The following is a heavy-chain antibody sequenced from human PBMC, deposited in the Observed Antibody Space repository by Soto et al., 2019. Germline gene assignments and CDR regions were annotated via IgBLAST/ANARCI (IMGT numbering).Heavy chain of an antibody. D-gene: IGHD6-6*01. CDR2: INPNSGGT. J-gene: IGHJ4*02. CDR1: GYTFTGYY. V-gene: IGHV1-2*02. Sequence: ASVKVSCKASGYTFTGYYMHWVRQAPGQGLEWMGWINPNSGGTNYARKFQGRVTMTRDTSISTAYMELSRLRSDDTAVYYCARGYPHLYRSSSELDYWGQGTLVTVSS. CDR3: ARGYPHLYRSSSELDY.